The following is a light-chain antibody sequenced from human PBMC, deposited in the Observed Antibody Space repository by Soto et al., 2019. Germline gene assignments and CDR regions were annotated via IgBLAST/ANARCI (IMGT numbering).Light chain of an antibody. J-gene: IGKJ4*01. Sequence: DIVMTQSPDSLAVSLGERATINCKSSQSLLSSSNNKNYLSWYQQKPGQAPKALIYLASTLESGVPDRFSGSGSETYFNLTISSLQAEDVAVSYCHPYHSSPLTFGVGTKVEIK. V-gene: IGKV4-1*01. CDR1: QSLLSSSNNKNY. CDR2: LAS. CDR3: HPYHSSPLT.